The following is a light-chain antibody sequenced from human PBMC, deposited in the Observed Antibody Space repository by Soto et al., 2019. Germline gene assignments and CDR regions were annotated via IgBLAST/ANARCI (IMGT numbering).Light chain of an antibody. V-gene: IGLV1-40*01. CDR1: SSNIGAHYD. J-gene: IGLJ1*01. Sequence: QSVLTQPPSVSGAPGQRVTISCTGSSSNIGAHYDVHWYQQLPGTAPKLLIYGNSNRPSGVPDRFSGSKSGTSASLAITGLQAEDEADYYCSSYTGGNPSYVFGTGTKVTVL. CDR2: GNS. CDR3: SSYTGGNPSYV.